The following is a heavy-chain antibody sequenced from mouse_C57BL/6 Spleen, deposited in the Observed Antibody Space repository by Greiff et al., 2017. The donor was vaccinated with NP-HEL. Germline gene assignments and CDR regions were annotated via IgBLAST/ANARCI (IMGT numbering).Heavy chain of an antibody. CDR2: IWTGGGT. D-gene: IGHD1-1*01. V-gene: IGHV2-9-1*01. J-gene: IGHJ4*01. CDR1: GFSLTSYA. Sequence: VKLMESGPGLVAPSQSLSITCTVSGFSLTSYAISWVRQPPGKGLEWLGVIWTGGGTNYNSALKSRLSISKDNSKSQVFLKMNSLQTDDTARYYCASYYYGSSHYYAMDYWGQGTSVTVSS. CDR3: ASYYYGSSHYYAMDY.